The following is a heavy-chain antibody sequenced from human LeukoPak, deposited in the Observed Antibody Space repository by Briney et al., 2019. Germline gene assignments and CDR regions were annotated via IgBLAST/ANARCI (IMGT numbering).Heavy chain of an antibody. CDR1: GGSISSYY. CDR3: ARALYSSGWYPEWWGFDY. J-gene: IGHJ4*02. Sequence: PSETLSLTCTVSGGSISSYYWSWIRQPPGKGLEWIGYIYYSGSTNYNPSLKSRVTISVDTSKNQFSLKLSSVTAADTAVYYCARALYSSGWYPEWWGFDYWGQGTLVTVSS. CDR2: IYYSGST. V-gene: IGHV4-59*01. D-gene: IGHD6-19*01.